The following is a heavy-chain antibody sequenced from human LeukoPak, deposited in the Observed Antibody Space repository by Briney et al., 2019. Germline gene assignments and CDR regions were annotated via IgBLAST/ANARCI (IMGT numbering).Heavy chain of an antibody. V-gene: IGHV4-38-2*02. D-gene: IGHD1-26*01. CDR3: ARQFLVGASYFDY. Sequence: SETLSLTCTVSGYSISSGYFWGWMRQPPGKGLEWIGSIYQSETAHYNPSLKSRVTISVDTSKNQFSLKLRSVTAADTAVYYCARQFLVGASYFDYWGQGTLVTVSS. J-gene: IGHJ4*02. CDR1: GYSISSGYF. CDR2: IYQSETA.